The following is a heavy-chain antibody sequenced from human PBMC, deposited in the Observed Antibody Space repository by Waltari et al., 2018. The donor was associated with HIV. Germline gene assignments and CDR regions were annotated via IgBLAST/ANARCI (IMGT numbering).Heavy chain of an antibody. V-gene: IGHV3-53*05. CDR1: NSSVSTNF. D-gene: IGHD3-16*02. CDR2: IYPDGTT. J-gene: IGHJ5*02. Sequence: EMNLLVVGGSLIQPGGSLRLSCFVSNSSVSTNFFTWVRQSPTRGMEGVATIYPDGTTHYPNSVKDRFFISRDTSKNIVYLLMKYLLCDDSAKYFCTRGVRYLGPWGQGTQVTVSS. CDR3: TRGVRYLGP.